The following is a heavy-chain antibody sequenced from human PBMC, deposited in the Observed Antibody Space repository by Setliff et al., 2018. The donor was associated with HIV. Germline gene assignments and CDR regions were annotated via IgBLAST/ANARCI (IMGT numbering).Heavy chain of an antibody. J-gene: IGHJ6*02. Sequence: VASVKVSCKASGYTFTSCDINWVRQATGQGLEWMGWMNPNSGNTGYAQKFQGRVTMTRNTSISTAYMELSSLRSEDTAVYYCARGSYSSSWYGYYYYYGMDVWGQGTTVTVSS. CDR1: GYTFTSCD. V-gene: IGHV1-8*01. D-gene: IGHD6-13*01. CDR3: ARGSYSSSWYGYYYYYGMDV. CDR2: MNPNSGNT.